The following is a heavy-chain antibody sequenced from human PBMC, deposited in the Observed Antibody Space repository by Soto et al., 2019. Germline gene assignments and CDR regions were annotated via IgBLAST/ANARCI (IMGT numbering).Heavy chain of an antibody. CDR3: AGYCRGTNACYYYGMDV. D-gene: IGHD2-8*01. Sequence: PGGSLRLSCAASGFTFSSYAMSWVRQAPGKGLEWVSAISGSGGSTYYADSVKGRFTISRDNSKNTLYLQMNSLRAEDTAVYYCAGYCRGTNACYYYGMDVWGQGTTVTVSS. CDR1: GFTFSSYA. J-gene: IGHJ6*02. V-gene: IGHV3-23*01. CDR2: ISGSGGST.